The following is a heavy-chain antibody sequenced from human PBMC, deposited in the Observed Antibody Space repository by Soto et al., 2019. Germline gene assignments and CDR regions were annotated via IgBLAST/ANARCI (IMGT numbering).Heavy chain of an antibody. CDR2: IIPILGIA. Sequence: ASVKVSCKASGGTFSSYTISWVRQAPGQGLEWMGRIIPILGIANYAQKFQGRVTITADKSTSTAYMELSSLRSEDTAVYYCARSVVAGPRYYYYYYMDVWGKGTTVTVSS. J-gene: IGHJ6*03. D-gene: IGHD2-15*01. CDR1: GGTFSSYT. CDR3: ARSVVAGPRYYYYYYMDV. V-gene: IGHV1-69*02.